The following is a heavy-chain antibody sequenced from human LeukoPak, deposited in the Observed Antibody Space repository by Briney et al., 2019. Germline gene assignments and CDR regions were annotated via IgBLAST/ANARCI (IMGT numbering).Heavy chain of an antibody. CDR3: AKERSRGGDCLDY. V-gene: IGHV3-11*01. CDR1: GGSFSGYY. Sequence: LSLTCAVYGGSFSGYYWSWIRQAPGKGLEWVSYISSSGSTIYYADSVKGRFTISRDNAKNSLYLQMNSLRAEDTAVYYCAKERSRGGDCLDYWGQGTLVTVSS. D-gene: IGHD2-21*02. J-gene: IGHJ4*02. CDR2: ISSSGSTI.